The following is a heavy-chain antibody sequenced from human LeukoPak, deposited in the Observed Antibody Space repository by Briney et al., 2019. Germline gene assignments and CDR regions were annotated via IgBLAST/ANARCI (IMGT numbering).Heavy chain of an antibody. CDR3: AKGPEGTYFTMTTIYFDY. D-gene: IGHD5-24*01. CDR1: GYTCTSYY. Sequence: ASVKVSCKASGYTCTSYYMHSVRQAPGQGLEWMGIINPSGGSTSYAQKFQGRVTMTRDTSTSTVYMELSSLRSEDTAVYYCAKGPEGTYFTMTTIYFDYWGQGTLVTVSS. CDR2: INPSGGST. J-gene: IGHJ4*02. V-gene: IGHV1-46*01.